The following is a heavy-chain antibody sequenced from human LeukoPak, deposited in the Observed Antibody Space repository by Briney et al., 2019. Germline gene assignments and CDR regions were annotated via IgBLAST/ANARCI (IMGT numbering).Heavy chain of an antibody. CDR2: IHTGGST. J-gene: IGHJ4*02. CDR1: GFTVSSIY. CDR3: ARDDYGPAGY. Sequence: GGSLRLSCAASGFTVSSIYMSWVRQTPGKGLEWVSVIHTGGSTYYADSVKGRFTISRDNSKNTVYLQMISLRAEDTAVYYCARDDYGPAGYGGQGTLVTVSS. D-gene: IGHD4-17*01. V-gene: IGHV3-53*01.